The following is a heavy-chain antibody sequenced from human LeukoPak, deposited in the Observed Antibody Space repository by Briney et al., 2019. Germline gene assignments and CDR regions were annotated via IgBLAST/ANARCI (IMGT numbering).Heavy chain of an antibody. CDR3: ARITGIAAAGDY. J-gene: IGHJ4*02. CDR1: GFTFSTYW. D-gene: IGHD6-13*01. V-gene: IGHV3-7*04. Sequence: GGSLRLSCAASGFTFSTYWMSWVRQAPGKGLEWVANIKHDGSEKYYVDSVKGRFTISRDNAKKSLYLEMNSLRAEDTAVYYCARITGIAAAGDYWGQGTLVTVFS. CDR2: IKHDGSEK.